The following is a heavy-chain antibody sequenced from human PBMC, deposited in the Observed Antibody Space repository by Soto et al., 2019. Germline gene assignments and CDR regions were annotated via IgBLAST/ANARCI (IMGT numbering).Heavy chain of an antibody. J-gene: IGHJ6*02. CDR1: GGSINSGDYY. V-gene: IGHV4-30-4*01. Sequence: SETLSLTCTVSGGSINSGDYYWTWVRQPPGKGLEWIGNIFHSGSTYYTPSLQSRVTISLDTSKNHFSLKLSSVTPADTAVYYCARDRYYGSGTYYNFYSGMDVWGQGTTVTVS. D-gene: IGHD3-10*01. CDR3: ARDRYYGSGTYYNFYSGMDV. CDR2: IFHSGST.